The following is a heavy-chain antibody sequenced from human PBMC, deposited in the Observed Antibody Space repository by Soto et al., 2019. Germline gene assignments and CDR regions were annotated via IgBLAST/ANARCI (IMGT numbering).Heavy chain of an antibody. D-gene: IGHD2-8*01. CDR2: IFHDGTA. CDR1: GVSISSGNW. Sequence: SETLSLTCAVSGVSISSGNWWTWVRQTPQRGLEYIGEIFHDGTANYYPSFERRVAISVDTSKNQFSLKLTSVTAADTAIYFCARLVYATRLNYMYFDFWGQGALVTVS. J-gene: IGHJ4*02. CDR3: ARLVYATRLNYMYFDF. V-gene: IGHV4-4*02.